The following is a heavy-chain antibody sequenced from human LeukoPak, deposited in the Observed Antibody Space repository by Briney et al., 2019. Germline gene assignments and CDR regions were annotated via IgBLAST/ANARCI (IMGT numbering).Heavy chain of an antibody. D-gene: IGHD5-24*01. J-gene: IGHJ5*02. CDR3: ARASDPWLQLT. V-gene: IGHV3-7*05. CDR1: GFAFSNYW. Sequence: GGSLRLSCAASGFAFSNYWMIWVRQAPGKGLEWVGNIKQDGSEKRYADSVRGRFSISKDNAQTSLYLQMNSLRAEDTAVYYCARASDPWLQLTWGQGTLVTVSS. CDR2: IKQDGSEK.